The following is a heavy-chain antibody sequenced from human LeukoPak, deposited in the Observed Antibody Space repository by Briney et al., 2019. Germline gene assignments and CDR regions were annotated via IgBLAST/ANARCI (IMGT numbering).Heavy chain of an antibody. J-gene: IGHJ3*02. D-gene: IGHD4-17*01. V-gene: IGHV3-33*01. CDR3: ARFYGDYQAFDI. CDR2: IWLDGSKQ. Sequence: GGSLRLSCAASGFMFSGYGMHWVRQAPGKGLEWVAVIWLDGSKQYYADSVKGRFTISRDNSKNTLSLQMNSLRAEDTAVYYCARFYGDYQAFDIWGQGTLVTVSS. CDR1: GFMFSGYG.